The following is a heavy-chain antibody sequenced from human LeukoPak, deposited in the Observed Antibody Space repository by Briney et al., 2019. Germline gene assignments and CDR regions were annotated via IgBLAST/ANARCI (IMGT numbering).Heavy chain of an antibody. CDR1: GGSFSGYY. D-gene: IGHD2-8*01. Sequence: SSETLSLTCAVYGGSFSGYYWSWIRQPPGKGLEWIGEINHSGGTNHNPSLKSRVTISGDRSKSQFSLKLSSVAAADTAVYYCARVNYDTNGNRRYYNYYGLDVWGQGTTVTVST. CDR3: ARVNYDTNGNRRYYNYYGLDV. CDR2: INHSGGT. V-gene: IGHV4-34*01. J-gene: IGHJ6*01.